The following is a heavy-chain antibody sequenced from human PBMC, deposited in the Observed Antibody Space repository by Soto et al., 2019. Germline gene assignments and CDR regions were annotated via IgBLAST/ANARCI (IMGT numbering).Heavy chain of an antibody. CDR1: GGSFSGYY. CDR3: ARVYPTTYYYYYYMDV. J-gene: IGHJ6*03. CDR2: INHSGST. V-gene: IGHV4-34*01. D-gene: IGHD1-26*01. Sequence: SETLSLTCAVYGGSFSGYYWSWIRQPPGKGLEWIGEINHSGSTNYNPSLKSRVTISVDTSKNQSSLKLSSVTAADTAVYYCARVYPTTYYYYYYMDVWGKGTTVTVSS.